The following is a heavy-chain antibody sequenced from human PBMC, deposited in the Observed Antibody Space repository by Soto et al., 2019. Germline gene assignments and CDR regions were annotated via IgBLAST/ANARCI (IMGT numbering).Heavy chain of an antibody. J-gene: IGHJ4*02. CDR3: AKDVLSLGATTAPDDY. CDR2: IYHSGST. CDR1: GGSISSGGYS. Sequence: SETLSLTCAVSGGSISSGGYSWSWIRQPPGKGLEWIGYIYHSGSTFYNPSLKSRVTISIDKSKNQFSLKLGSVTAADTAVYYCAKDVLSLGATTAPDDYWGQGTLVTVSS. D-gene: IGHD1-26*01. V-gene: IGHV4-30-2*01.